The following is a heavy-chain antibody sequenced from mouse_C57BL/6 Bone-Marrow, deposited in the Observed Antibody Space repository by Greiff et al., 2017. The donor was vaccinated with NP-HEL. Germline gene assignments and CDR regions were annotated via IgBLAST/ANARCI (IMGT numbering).Heavy chain of an antibody. V-gene: IGHV3-6*01. CDR1: GYSITSGYY. Sequence: ESGPGLVKPSQSLSLTCSVTGYSITSGYYWNWIRQFPGNKLEWMGYISYDGSNNYKPSLKNRISITRDTSKNQFFLKLNSVTTEDTATYYCAREKIPLWYFDVWGTGTTVTVSS. D-gene: IGHD6-1*01. J-gene: IGHJ1*03. CDR3: AREKIPLWYFDV. CDR2: ISYDGSN.